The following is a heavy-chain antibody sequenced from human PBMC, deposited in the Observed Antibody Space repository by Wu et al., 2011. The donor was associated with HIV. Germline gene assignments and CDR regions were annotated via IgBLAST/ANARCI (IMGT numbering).Heavy chain of an antibody. Sequence: IYPGDSDTRYSPSFQGQVTISADESISTAYLQWSSLKASDTAMYYCARHVGWELPLAYMDVWGKGTTVTVSS. V-gene: IGHV5-51*01. CDR2: IYPGDSDT. J-gene: IGHJ6*03. CDR3: ARHVGWELPLAYMDV. D-gene: IGHD1-26*01.